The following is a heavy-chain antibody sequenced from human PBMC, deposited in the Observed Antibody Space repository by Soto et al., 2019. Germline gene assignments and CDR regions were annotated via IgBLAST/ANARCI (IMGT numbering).Heavy chain of an antibody. CDR2: ISYDGSKT. V-gene: IGHV3-30*18. CDR3: AKENRDCIAVDL. D-gene: IGHD2-21*01. Sequence: GGSLRLSCGASGFTFGNHGMHWVRQAPGKGLEWVALISYDGSKTLYLDSVKGRFTISRDNSKNTLYLEMNRLTIEDTAVYYCAKENRDCIAVDLWGQGSLVTVSS. CDR1: GFTFGNHG. J-gene: IGHJ4*02.